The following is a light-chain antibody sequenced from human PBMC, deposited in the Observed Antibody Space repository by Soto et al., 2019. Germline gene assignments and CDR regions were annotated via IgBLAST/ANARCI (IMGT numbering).Light chain of an antibody. V-gene: IGLV2-14*01. J-gene: IGLJ1*01. CDR3: SSYTSSSTR. CDR2: EVS. Sequence: QSALTQPASVSGSPGQSITISCTGTSSDVGGYNYVSWYQQHPGKAPKLMIYEVSNRPSGVSNRFSGSKSGNTASLTISGIQAEDEADYYCSSYTSSSTRFGTGTKLTVL. CDR1: SSDVGGYNY.